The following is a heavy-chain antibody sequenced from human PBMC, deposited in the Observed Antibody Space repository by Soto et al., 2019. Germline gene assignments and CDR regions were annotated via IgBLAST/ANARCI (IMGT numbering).Heavy chain of an antibody. D-gene: IGHD3-3*01. CDR1: GGSFSGYY. CDR2: INHSGST. Sequence: SETLSLTCAVYGGSFSGYYWSWIRQPPGKGLEWIGEINHSGSTNYNPSLKSRVTISVDTSKNQFSLKLSSVTAADTAVYYCARASITIFGVVMDYGMDVWGQGTTVTVSS. CDR3: ARASITIFGVVMDYGMDV. J-gene: IGHJ6*02. V-gene: IGHV4-34*01.